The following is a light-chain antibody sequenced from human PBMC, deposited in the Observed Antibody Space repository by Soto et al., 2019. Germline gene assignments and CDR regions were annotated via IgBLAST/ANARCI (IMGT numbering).Light chain of an antibody. J-gene: IGLJ1*01. Sequence: QSALTQPASVSGSPGQSITISCTGTSSDVGGYNYVSWYQQHPGKAPKLMIYDVSNRPSGVSSRFSGSKSGNTASLTISGRQAEDEADYYCSSYTSSSTLEVFGTGTKLTVL. CDR1: SSDVGGYNY. CDR2: DVS. CDR3: SSYTSSSTLEV. V-gene: IGLV2-14*01.